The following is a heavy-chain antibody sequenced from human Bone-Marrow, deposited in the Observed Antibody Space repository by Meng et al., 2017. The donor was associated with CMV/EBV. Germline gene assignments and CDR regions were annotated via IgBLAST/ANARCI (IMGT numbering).Heavy chain of an antibody. CDR3: VRGSGHTVDY. V-gene: IGHV3-7*04. J-gene: IGHJ4*02. CDR1: GFTFSRYW. CDR2: IKQDGSEK. Sequence: GESLKISCAASGFTFSRYWMSWVRQAPGKGLEWMANIKQDGSEKYYVDSVKGRFTISRDNAKNSLYLQMNSLRAEDTAVDYCVRGSGHTVDYWGQGALVTVSS.